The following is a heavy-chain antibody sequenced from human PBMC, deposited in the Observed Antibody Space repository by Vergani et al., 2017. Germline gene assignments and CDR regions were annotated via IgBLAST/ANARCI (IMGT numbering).Heavy chain of an antibody. CDR2: ISGNNDDV. Sequence: VRLQESGPGLVKPSETLSLTCSVSGGSMSGYYWSWIRQPPGKGLEWVSSISGNNDDVYYADSVKGRFTISRDNAKNSLYLDMSSLRAEDTAVYYCVRDVRVSRTWGQGTLVAVSS. CDR3: VRDVRVSRT. J-gene: IGHJ3*01. V-gene: IGHV3-21*01. CDR1: GGSMSGYY.